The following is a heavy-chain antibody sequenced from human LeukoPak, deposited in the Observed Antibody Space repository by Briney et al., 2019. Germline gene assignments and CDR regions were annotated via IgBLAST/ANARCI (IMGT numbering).Heavy chain of an antibody. J-gene: IGHJ4*02. CDR2: IYYSGPT. Sequence: GSLRLSCAASGFTFSNYWMTWFRQPPGKGLEWIGNIYYSGPTYYNPSLKSRVTISVDTSKNQFSLRLSSVTAADTAVYYCARPNWYDLHFDYWGQGTLVTVSS. D-gene: IGHD1-1*01. CDR1: GFTFSNYW. CDR3: ARPNWYDLHFDY. V-gene: IGHV4-59*12.